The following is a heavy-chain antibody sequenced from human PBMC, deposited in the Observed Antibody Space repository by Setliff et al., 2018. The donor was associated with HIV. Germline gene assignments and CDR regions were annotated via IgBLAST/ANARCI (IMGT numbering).Heavy chain of an antibody. CDR1: GGAISSDNYY. J-gene: IGHJ4*02. V-gene: IGHV4-61*02. CDR2: IYASGSP. Sequence: LSLTCHVSGGAISSDNYYWNWVRQPAGKGLEWIGRIYASGSPTYNPSLKSRVTMSVDTSKNQFSLILTSVTAADTAVYYCARSSRVNCGGDCYLFDYWGQGTPVTVSS. CDR3: ARSSRVNCGGDCYLFDY. D-gene: IGHD2-21*02.